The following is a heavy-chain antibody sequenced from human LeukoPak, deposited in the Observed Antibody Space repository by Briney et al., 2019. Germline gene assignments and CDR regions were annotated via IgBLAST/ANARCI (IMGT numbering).Heavy chain of an antibody. J-gene: IGHJ6*02. CDR2: ISWNSGSI. Sequence: GRSLRLSCAASGFTFDDYAMHWVRQAPGKGLEWVSGISWNSGSIGYADSVKGRFTISRDNAKNSLYLQMNSLRAEDTALYYCAKDKMVAATQRAYYYYYYGMDVWGQGTTVTVSS. CDR1: GFTFDDYA. V-gene: IGHV3-9*01. CDR3: AKDKMVAATQRAYYYYYYGMDV. D-gene: IGHD2-15*01.